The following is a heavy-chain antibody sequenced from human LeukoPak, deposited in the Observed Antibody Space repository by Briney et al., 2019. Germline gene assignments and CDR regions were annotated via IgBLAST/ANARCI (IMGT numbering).Heavy chain of an antibody. V-gene: IGHV3-33*01. D-gene: IGHD4-11*01. J-gene: IGHJ4*02. Sequence: PGGSLRLSCAAAGFTFNHYGMHWVRQAPAKGLQWVAVIWSDGTNQYYGDSVKGRFTISRDDSGNTVYLQMNSLRPEDTGVYYCARDAQRGFDYSNSLEYWGQGTPVTVST. CDR2: IWSDGTNQ. CDR1: GFTFNHYG. CDR3: ARDAQRGFDYSNSLEY.